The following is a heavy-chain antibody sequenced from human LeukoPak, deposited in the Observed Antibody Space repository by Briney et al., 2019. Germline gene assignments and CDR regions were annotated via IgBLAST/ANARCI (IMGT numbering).Heavy chain of an antibody. CDR3: ARGRSRLDY. J-gene: IGHJ4*02. CDR1: GGSFSGYY. Sequence: SETLSLTCAVYGGSFSGYYWSWIRQPPGKGLEWIGEINHSGSTNYNPSLKSRVTISVDTSKNQFSLKLSPVTAADTAVYYCARGRSRLDYWGQGTLVTVSS. CDR2: INHSGST. V-gene: IGHV4-34*01.